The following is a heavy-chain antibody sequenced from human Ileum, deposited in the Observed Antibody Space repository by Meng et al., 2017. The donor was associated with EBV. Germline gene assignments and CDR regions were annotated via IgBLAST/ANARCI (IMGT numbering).Heavy chain of an antibody. Sequence: ERPESGPGLVKPSGTLSLTCAVSGDSISSSNHWWGWIRQPPGKGLEWVGTIYYSGSTFYNPSLKSRVTISLDTSKNQFSLKVSSVTAADTAVYYCARRYYGVPFDNWGQGTLVTVSS. CDR1: GDSISSSNHW. D-gene: IGHD3-3*01. V-gene: IGHV4-39*01. CDR3: ARRYYGVPFDN. CDR2: IYYSGST. J-gene: IGHJ4*02.